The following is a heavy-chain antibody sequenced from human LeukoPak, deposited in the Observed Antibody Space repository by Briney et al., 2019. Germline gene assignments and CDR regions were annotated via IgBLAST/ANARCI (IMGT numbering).Heavy chain of an antibody. J-gene: IGHJ4*02. V-gene: IGHV3-23*01. CDR2: ISGSGGST. CDR1: GFTFSSYA. CDR3: AKDGPYYYDSSGYYFDY. Sequence: GGSLRLSCAASGFTFSSYAMSWVRQPPGKGLEWVSVISGSGGSTYYADSVKGRFTISRDNSKNTLYLQMNSLRAEDTAVYYCAKDGPYYYDSSGYYFDYWGQGALVTVSS. D-gene: IGHD3-22*01.